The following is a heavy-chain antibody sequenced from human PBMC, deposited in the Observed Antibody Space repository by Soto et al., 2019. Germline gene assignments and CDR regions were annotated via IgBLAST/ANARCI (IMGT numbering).Heavy chain of an antibody. J-gene: IGHJ5*02. CDR3: ARDSSGYYYDSRNGWFDP. CDR1: GYPITNYY. Sequence: XPVKVACNASGYPITNYYMGWVRQAPGQGLEWMGMINPSGGSTRYAQKFQCRVTMTRDTSTNIVYMELSSLRSEDTAVYYCARDSSGYYYDSRNGWFDPWGQGTLVTVSS. V-gene: IGHV1-46*01. D-gene: IGHD3-22*01. CDR2: INPSGGST.